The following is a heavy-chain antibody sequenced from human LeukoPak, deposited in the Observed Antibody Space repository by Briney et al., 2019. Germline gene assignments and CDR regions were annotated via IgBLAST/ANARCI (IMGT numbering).Heavy chain of an antibody. CDR3: AREKGGYNYGPDALDI. V-gene: IGHV3-7*01. Sequence: PGGSLRLSCAASGFTFSSYWMSWVRQAPGKGLEWVASIKQDGSLIYYVDSVKGRFTISRDNAKNSLSLQMNSLRAEDTVVYYCAREKGGYNYGPDALDIGGQGTMVTVSS. D-gene: IGHD5-18*01. CDR1: GFTFSSYW. CDR2: IKQDGSLI. J-gene: IGHJ3*02.